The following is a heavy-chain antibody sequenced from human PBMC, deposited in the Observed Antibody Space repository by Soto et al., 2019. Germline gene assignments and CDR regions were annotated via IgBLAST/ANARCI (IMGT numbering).Heavy chain of an antibody. CDR2: EYSGTS. V-gene: IGHV4-59*08. Sequence: QVQLQESGPGLVKPSETLSLTCTVSGASISRDHWNWIRQPPGKGLEWIGEYSGTSNYNPSLRSRVTISVERSNNQVSLKLSSVTAADTAVYYCATYTAGGGGRGYWGQGTLVTVSS. J-gene: IGHJ4*02. D-gene: IGHD3-16*01. CDR1: GASISRDH. CDR3: ATYTAGGGGRGY.